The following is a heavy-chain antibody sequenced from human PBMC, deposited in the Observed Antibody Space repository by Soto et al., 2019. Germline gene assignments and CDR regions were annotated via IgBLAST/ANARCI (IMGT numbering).Heavy chain of an antibody. CDR3: ARVPSRRITIFGVVIPTTNWFDP. CDR2: INHSGST. V-gene: IGHV4-34*01. D-gene: IGHD3-3*01. CDR1: GGSFSGYY. Sequence: ASETLSLTCAVYGGSFSGYYWSWIRQPPGKGLEWIGEINHSGSTNYNPSLKSRVTISVDTSKNQFSLKLSSVTAADTAVYYCARVPSRRITIFGVVIPTTNWFDPWGQGTLVTVSS. J-gene: IGHJ5*02.